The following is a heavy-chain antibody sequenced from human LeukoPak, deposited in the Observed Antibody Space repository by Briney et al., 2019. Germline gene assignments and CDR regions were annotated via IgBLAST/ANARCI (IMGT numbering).Heavy chain of an antibody. CDR3: ARNIGDDFWSGYRSPLYYYGMDV. CDR2: LIPIFGTS. CDR1: GGTFSSYA. V-gene: IGHV1-69*01. Sequence: ASVKVSCKASGGTFSSYAISWVRQAPGQGLEWMGGLIPIFGTSNYAQKFQGRVTITADESTSTAYMELSSLRSEDTAVYYCARNIGDDFWSGYRSPLYYYGMDVWGQGTTVTVSS. J-gene: IGHJ6*02. D-gene: IGHD3-3*01.